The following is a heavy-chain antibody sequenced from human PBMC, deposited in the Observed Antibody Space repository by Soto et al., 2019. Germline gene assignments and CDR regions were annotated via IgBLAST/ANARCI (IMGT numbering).Heavy chain of an antibody. V-gene: IGHV4-4*07. CDR3: AKAPREYSSSWYEFWFWFDP. Sequence: SETLSLTCSVSGASISNFYWSWIRQSAGKGLEWIGRLYTRGTTDYNPSLKSRVTMSIDTSKNRVSLSLTSVTAADTAVYYCAKAPREYSSSWYEFWFWFDPWGQGTLVTVSS. D-gene: IGHD6-13*01. CDR1: GASISNFY. J-gene: IGHJ5*02. CDR2: LYTRGTT.